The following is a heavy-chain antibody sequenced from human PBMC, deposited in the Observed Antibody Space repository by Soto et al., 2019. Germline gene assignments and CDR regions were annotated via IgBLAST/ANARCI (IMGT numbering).Heavy chain of an antibody. CDR3: AQFDFWSGYSDY. Sequence: EVQLLESGGGLVQPGGSLRLSCSASGFTFSTFAMGWVRQAPGKGLERVSVISGNDGSTNYADSVKGRFTISRDNSKNTLYLQMNRLRAEDTAVYYCAQFDFWSGYSDYWGQGTLVTVAS. J-gene: IGHJ4*02. CDR2: ISGNDGST. CDR1: GFTFSTFA. V-gene: IGHV3-23*01. D-gene: IGHD3-3*01.